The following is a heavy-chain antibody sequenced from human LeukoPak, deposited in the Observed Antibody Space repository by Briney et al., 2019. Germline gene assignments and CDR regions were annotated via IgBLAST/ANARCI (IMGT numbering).Heavy chain of an antibody. D-gene: IGHD6-13*01. J-gene: IGHJ5*02. Sequence: ASVKVSCKASGYTFTSYYMHWVRQPPGQGLEWMGIINPSGGSTSYAQKFQGRVTMTRDTSTSTVYMELSSLRSEDTAVYYCAREGIAAAGTTRANWFDPWGQGTLVTVSS. CDR2: INPSGGST. V-gene: IGHV1-46*01. CDR3: AREGIAAAGTTRANWFDP. CDR1: GYTFTSYY.